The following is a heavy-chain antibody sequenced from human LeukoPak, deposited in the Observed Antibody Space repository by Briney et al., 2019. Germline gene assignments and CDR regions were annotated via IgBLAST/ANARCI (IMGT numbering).Heavy chain of an antibody. CDR1: GGSISSGDYY. D-gene: IGHD4-17*01. V-gene: IGHV4-30-4*08. CDR3: ARASKVTYYFDY. Sequence: SQTLSLTCTDSGGSISSGDYYWSWIRQPPGKGLEWIGYIYYSGSTYYNPSLKSRVTISVDTSKDQFSLKLSSVTAADTAVYYCARASKVTYYFDYWGQGTLVTVSS. J-gene: IGHJ4*02. CDR2: IYYSGST.